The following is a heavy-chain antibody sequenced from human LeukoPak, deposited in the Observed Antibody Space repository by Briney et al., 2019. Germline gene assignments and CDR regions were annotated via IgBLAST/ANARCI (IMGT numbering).Heavy chain of an antibody. CDR1: GYTFTSYD. CDR2: MNPNSGNT. J-gene: IGHJ4*02. CDR3: ARLTLLTGSPHPTPEDY. V-gene: IGHV1-8*01. D-gene: IGHD3-9*01. Sequence: ASVKVSCKASGYTFTSYDINWVRQATGQGLEWMGWMNPNSGNTGYAQKFQGRVTMTRNTSISTAYMELSSLRSEDTAVYYCARLTLLTGSPHPTPEDYWGQGTLVTVSS.